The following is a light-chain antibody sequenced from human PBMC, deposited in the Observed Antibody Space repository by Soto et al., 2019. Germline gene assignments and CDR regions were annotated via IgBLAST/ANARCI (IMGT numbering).Light chain of an antibody. CDR1: HPIGRY. Sequence: DIQMTQSPPPLFAFLGARVPITCRASHPIGRYLNWFQQKQGKAPNLLSYGGTTLESGAPSRFSGSQSGTIFSLTINTLQPEDFATYFCLQTYTSPRTLGQGTKVEIK. V-gene: IGKV1-39*01. J-gene: IGKJ1*01. CDR3: LQTYTSPRT. CDR2: GGT.